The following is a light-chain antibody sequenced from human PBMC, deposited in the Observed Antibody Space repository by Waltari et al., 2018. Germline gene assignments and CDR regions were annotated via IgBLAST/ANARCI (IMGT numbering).Light chain of an antibody. V-gene: IGKV2-30*02. CDR3: LQSIHWPWT. CDR2: KVS. CDR1: QSLGHSDGNTY. J-gene: IGKJ1*01. Sequence: DVVMTQSPLSLPVTLGQPASISCKSSQSLGHSDGNTYLNWFHQRPGQSPRRLIYKVSNRDSGVPDRFSGSGSGTDFTLEISRVEAEDVGIYYCLQSIHWPWTFGQGTKVDIK.